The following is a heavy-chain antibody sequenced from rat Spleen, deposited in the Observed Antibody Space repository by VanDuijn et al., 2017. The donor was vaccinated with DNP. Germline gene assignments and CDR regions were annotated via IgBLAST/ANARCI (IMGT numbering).Heavy chain of an antibody. D-gene: IGHD4-3*01. V-gene: IGHV1-47*01. CDR3: ASSWVGVRGIWFAF. CDR1: GYTFTGNL. CDR2: INTGSGGT. J-gene: IGHJ3*01. Sequence: QVQLRQSGAELVWPGTSVRLSCKTSGYTFTGNLLNWIKQTTGQGLDFIGYINTGSGGTNYNEKFKGKATLTVDKSSSTAFMQLSSLTPDDSAVYYCASSWVGVRGIWFAFWGQGTLVTVSS.